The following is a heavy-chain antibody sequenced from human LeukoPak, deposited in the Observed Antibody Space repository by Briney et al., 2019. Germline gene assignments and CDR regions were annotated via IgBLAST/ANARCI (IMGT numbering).Heavy chain of an antibody. CDR2: IYSGGST. Sequence: PGGSLRLSCAASGFTVSSNYMSWVRQAPGKGLEWVSAIYSGGSTYYAASVKGRFTISRDNSKNTLYLQLNSLRAEDTAVYYCAKYSSVWYKYFDYWGQGTLVTVSS. J-gene: IGHJ4*02. D-gene: IGHD6-19*01. CDR3: AKYSSVWYKYFDY. CDR1: GFTVSSNY. V-gene: IGHV3-53*01.